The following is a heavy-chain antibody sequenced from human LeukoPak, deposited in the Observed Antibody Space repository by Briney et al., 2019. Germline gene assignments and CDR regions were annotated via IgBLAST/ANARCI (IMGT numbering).Heavy chain of an antibody. D-gene: IGHD2-21*02. J-gene: IGHJ3*02. Sequence: GESLKISCKASGFRFSDQWIGWVRQKPGKDLEWMGIIYPDGSHTAYSPSFQGQVTISADRSITTAYLHWSSLRASDTAIYYCAIHVVVVTNVPDGFDIWGQGTMVTVSS. CDR3: AIHVVVVTNVPDGFDI. CDR2: IYPDGSHT. CDR1: GFRFSDQW. V-gene: IGHV5-51*01.